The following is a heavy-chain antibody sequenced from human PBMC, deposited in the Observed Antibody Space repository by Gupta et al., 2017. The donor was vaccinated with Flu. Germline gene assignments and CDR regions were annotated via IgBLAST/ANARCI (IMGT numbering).Heavy chain of an antibody. V-gene: IGHV1-2*02. CDR2: THHDGGST. CDR3: SKEWNVNNNSSAVDD. J-gene: IGHJ6*04. D-gene: IGHD3-10*01. Sequence: MQWVRQAPGKGREWVGGTHHDGGSTNNAQSFKGRFSMTRDTSNYTACMEMKGLRTDNTAVYYWSKEWNVNNNSSAVDDWGEGTRVTVSS.